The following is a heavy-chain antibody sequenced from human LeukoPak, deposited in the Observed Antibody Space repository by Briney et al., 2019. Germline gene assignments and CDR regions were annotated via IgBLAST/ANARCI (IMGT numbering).Heavy chain of an antibody. Sequence: NPSETLSLTCAVYGGSFSGYYWSWIRQPPGKGLEWIGEINHSGSTNYNPSLKSRVTISVDTSKNQFSLKLSSVTAADTAVYYCARGEAVFDYWGQGTLVTASS. V-gene: IGHV4-34*01. J-gene: IGHJ4*02. CDR3: ARGEAVFDY. D-gene: IGHD2-8*01. CDR1: GGSFSGYY. CDR2: INHSGST.